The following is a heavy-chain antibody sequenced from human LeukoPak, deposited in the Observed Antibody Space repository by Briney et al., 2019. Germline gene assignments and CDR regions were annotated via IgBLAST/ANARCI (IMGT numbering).Heavy chain of an antibody. CDR3: ARSSGPLGWPSGSYYGY. CDR1: GGTFSSYA. J-gene: IGHJ4*02. Sequence: ASVKVSCKASGGTFSSYAISWVRQAPGQGLEWMGRIIPIFGTANYAQKFQGRVTITTDESTSTAYMELSSLRSEDTAVYYCARSSGPLGWPSGSYYGYWGQGTLVTVSS. V-gene: IGHV1-69*05. D-gene: IGHD1-26*01. CDR2: IIPIFGTA.